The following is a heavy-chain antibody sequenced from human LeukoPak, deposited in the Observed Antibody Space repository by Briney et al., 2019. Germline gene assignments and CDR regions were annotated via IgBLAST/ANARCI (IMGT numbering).Heavy chain of an antibody. D-gene: IGHD3-10*01. Sequence: GGSLRLSCAASGFTFSSYSLNWVRQAPGKGLEWVSGISSHGGDTYYADSVKGRFTISRDNSKNTLYLQMNSLRAEDTAVYYCAKSVPYHYGSGSYYCNPFDIWGQGTMVTVSS. CDR3: AKSVPYHYGSGSYYCNPFDI. V-gene: IGHV3-23*01. CDR2: ISSHGGDT. CDR1: GFTFSSYS. J-gene: IGHJ3*02.